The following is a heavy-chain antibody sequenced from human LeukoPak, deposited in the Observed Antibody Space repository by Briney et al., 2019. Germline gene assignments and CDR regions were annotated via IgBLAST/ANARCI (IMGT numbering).Heavy chain of an antibody. J-gene: IGHJ4*02. Sequence: ASVKVSCKASGYTFASNYIHWVRQAPGQGLEWMGIINPSGGSTSYAQKFQGRVTMTRDTSTSTVYMELSSLRSEDTAVYYCARGTTVSNFDYWGQGTLVTVSS. CDR3: ARGTTVSNFDY. D-gene: IGHD4-17*01. V-gene: IGHV1-46*01. CDR1: GYTFASNY. CDR2: INPSGGST.